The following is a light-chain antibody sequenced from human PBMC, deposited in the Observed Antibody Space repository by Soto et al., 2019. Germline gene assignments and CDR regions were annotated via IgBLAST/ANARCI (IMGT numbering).Light chain of an antibody. V-gene: IGKV1-39*01. Sequence: DIQMTQSPSSLSVSVGDRVTITCRASQSISNFLHWYQQKPGRAPKLLIYGSFNVQSGVPSRFSGSGSGRDFTLTISGLQPEDFAPYYCQQSYNTPYTVGQGTKLEIK. J-gene: IGKJ2*01. CDR1: QSISNF. CDR3: QQSYNTPYT. CDR2: GSF.